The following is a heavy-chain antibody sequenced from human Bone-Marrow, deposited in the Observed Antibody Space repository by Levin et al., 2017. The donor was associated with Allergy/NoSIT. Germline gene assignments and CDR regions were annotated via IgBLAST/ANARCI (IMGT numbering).Heavy chain of an antibody. CDR1: GGSISNYY. D-gene: IGHD6-13*01. Sequence: SQTLSLTCTVSGGSISNYYWSWLRQPPGKGLEWIGYIYYTGSTKYNPSLQSRVTISLDASKNQFSLKLSSVTAADTAMYYCARLLPAGTLDYWGPGILVTVSS. V-gene: IGHV4-59*08. J-gene: IGHJ4*02. CDR2: IYYTGST. CDR3: ARLLPAGTLDY.